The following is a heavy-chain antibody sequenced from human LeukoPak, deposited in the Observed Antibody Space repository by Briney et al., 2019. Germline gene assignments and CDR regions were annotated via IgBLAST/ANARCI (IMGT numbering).Heavy chain of an antibody. V-gene: IGHV7-4-1*02. Sequence: ASVKVSCKASGYTFASYYMHWVRQAPGQGLEWMGWINTNTGNPTYAQGFTGRFVFSLDTSVSTAYLQISSLKAEDTAVYYCAREVRAFDYWGQGTLVTVSS. J-gene: IGHJ4*02. CDR3: AREVRAFDY. CDR1: GYTFASYY. CDR2: INTNTGNP. D-gene: IGHD4-11*01.